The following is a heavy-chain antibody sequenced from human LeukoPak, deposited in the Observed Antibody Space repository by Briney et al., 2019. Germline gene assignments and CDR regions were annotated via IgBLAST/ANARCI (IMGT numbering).Heavy chain of an antibody. CDR1: GFTFSSYA. J-gene: IGHJ4*02. CDR3: AKGLHISGLGVPY. V-gene: IGHV3-30*04. CDR2: ISYDGSNK. Sequence: GRSLRLSCAASGFTFSSYAMHWVRQAPGKGLEWVAVISYDGSNKYYADSVKGRFTISRDNSKNTLYLQMNSLRAEDTAVYYCAKGLHISGLGVPYWGQGTLVTVSS. D-gene: IGHD3-22*01.